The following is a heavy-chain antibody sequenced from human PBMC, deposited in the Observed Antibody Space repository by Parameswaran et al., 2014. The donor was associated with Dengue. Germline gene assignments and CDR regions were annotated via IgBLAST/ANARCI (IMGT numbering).Heavy chain of an antibody. J-gene: IGHJ3*02. V-gene: IGHV1-18*01. CDR3: ARDGLYYYDSSGYYSEAFDI. CDR2: ISTYNGNT. D-gene: IGHD3-22*01. Sequence: WVRQAPGKGLEWMGWISTYNGNTISAQRLQGRVTMTSDTSTSTAYMELRSLRSDDTAVYYCARDGLYYYDSSGYYSEAFDIWGQGTMVTVSS.